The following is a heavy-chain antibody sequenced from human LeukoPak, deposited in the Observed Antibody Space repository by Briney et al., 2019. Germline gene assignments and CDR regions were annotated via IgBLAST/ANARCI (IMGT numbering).Heavy chain of an antibody. Sequence: PSETLSLTCTVSGGSISSGGYYWSWIRQHPGKGLEWIGYIYYSGSTYYNPSPKSRVTISVDTSKNQFSLKLSSVTAADTAVYYCARRGGVRGVTTFDYWGQGTLVTVSS. CDR1: GGSISSGGYY. CDR3: ARRGGVRGVTTFDY. J-gene: IGHJ4*02. V-gene: IGHV4-31*03. CDR2: IYYSGST. D-gene: IGHD3-10*01.